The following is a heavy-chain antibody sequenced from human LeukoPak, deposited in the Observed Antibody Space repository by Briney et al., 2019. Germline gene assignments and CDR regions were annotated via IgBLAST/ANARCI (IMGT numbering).Heavy chain of an antibody. CDR1: GYTFTNYG. V-gene: IGHV1-18*04. CDR3: ARGIAVAGWFDP. J-gene: IGHJ5*02. D-gene: IGHD6-19*01. CDR2: ISAYNGNT. Sequence: ASVKVSCKASGYTFTNYGITWVRQAPGQGLEWMGWISAYNGNTNYAQKLQGRVTMTTDTSTSTAYMELRSLRSDDTAVYYCARGIAVAGWFDPWGQGTLVTVSS.